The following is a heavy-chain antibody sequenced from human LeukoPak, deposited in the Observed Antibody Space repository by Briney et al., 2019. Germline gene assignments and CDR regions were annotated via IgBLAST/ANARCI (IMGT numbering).Heavy chain of an antibody. D-gene: IGHD5-24*01. J-gene: IGHJ6*03. CDR1: GYTFTGYY. Sequence: ASVKVSCKASGYTFTGYYMHWVRQAPGQGLEWMGWINPNSGGTNYAQKFQGRVTMTRDTSISTAYMELSRLRSDDTAVYYCARVVELYYYYYMDVWGKGTTVTVSS. CDR2: INPNSGGT. CDR3: ARVVELYYYYYMDV. V-gene: IGHV1-2*02.